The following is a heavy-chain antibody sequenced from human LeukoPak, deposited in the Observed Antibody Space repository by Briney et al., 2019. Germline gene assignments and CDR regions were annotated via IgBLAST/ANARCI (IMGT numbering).Heavy chain of an antibody. V-gene: IGHV1-18*04. J-gene: IGHJ4*02. D-gene: IGHD4-23*01. CDR1: GYTFTAYS. Sequence: ASVKVSCKASGYTFTAYSMHWVRQAPGQGLEWMGWISAYNGNTNYAQKLQGRVTMTTDTSTSTAYMELRSLRSDDTAVYYCARDLSPHDYGGNVDYWGQGTLVTVSS. CDR3: ARDLSPHDYGGNVDY. CDR2: ISAYNGNT.